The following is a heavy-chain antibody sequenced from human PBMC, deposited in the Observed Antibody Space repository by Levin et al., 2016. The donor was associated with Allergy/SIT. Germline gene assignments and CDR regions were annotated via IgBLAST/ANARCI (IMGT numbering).Heavy chain of an antibody. CDR1: GYSFTKYY. CDR3: AREDTGGSDCCFFDY. J-gene: IGHJ4*02. Sequence: ASVKVSCKASGYSFTKYYMQWVRQAPGQGLEWMAFINPNDGSGGYAQKFRGRVTTTRDTSTNTVYMELSSLTSEDTAIYYCAREDTGGSDCCFFDYWGPGTLVTVSP. V-gene: IGHV1-46*01. CDR2: INPNDGSG. D-gene: IGHD2-21*02.